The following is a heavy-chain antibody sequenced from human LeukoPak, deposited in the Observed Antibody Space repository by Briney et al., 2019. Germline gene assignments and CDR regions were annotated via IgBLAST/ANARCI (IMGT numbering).Heavy chain of an antibody. V-gene: IGHV1-46*01. J-gene: IGHJ6*03. CDR3: ARYYGDQYYMDV. D-gene: IGHD4-17*01. Sequence: GASVKVSCKASGYTFTSYYMHWVRQAPGQGLEWMGIINPSGGSTSYAQKFQGRVTMTRDTSISTAYMELSRLRSDDTAVYYCARYYGDQYYMDVWGKGTTVTVSS. CDR1: GYTFTSYY. CDR2: INPSGGST.